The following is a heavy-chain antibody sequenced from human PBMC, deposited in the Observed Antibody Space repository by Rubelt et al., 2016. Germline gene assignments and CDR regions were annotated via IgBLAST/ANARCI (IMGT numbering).Heavy chain of an antibody. D-gene: IGHD7-27*01. CDR1: GYTFSGHF. Sequence: QVQLVQSGAEVKEPGASVKVSCKASGYTFSGHFMCWIRQAPGQGLECLGGISPNGDVTHSAQQSQGRVTMNRETSISTVYMELTRLTSDETAVYYCARDDDWGPDYWGQGTLVTVSS. V-gene: IGHV1-2*02. CDR3: ARDDDWGPDY. J-gene: IGHJ4*02. CDR2: ISPNGDVT.